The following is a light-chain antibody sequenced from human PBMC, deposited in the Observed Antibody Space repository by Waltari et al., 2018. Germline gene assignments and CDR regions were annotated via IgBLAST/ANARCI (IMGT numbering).Light chain of an antibody. CDR2: GAS. V-gene: IGKV1-39*01. CDR3: QQPYSVPPT. Sequence: DIQMSQSPSSLSASVGDSATITCRASQSTSIYLNWYQQKPGKAPNLLNYGASNLRSGVPSRFSGSGSGTDFTLTISSLQPEDFATYYCQQPYSVPPTFGQGTRLESK. J-gene: IGKJ5*01. CDR1: QSTSIY.